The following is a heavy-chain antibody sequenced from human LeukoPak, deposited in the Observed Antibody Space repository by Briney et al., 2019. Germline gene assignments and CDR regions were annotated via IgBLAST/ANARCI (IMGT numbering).Heavy chain of an antibody. CDR3: ARRVYNWNDALDWFDP. J-gene: IGHJ5*02. Sequence: SETLSLTCAVYGGSFNDYYWSWIRQPPGKGLEWIGEIYHSGSTNYNPSLKSRVTISVDTSENQFSLKLSSVTAADTAVYYCARRVYNWNDALDWFDPWGQGTLVTVSS. D-gene: IGHD1-1*01. V-gene: IGHV4-34*01. CDR1: GGSFNDYY. CDR2: IYHSGST.